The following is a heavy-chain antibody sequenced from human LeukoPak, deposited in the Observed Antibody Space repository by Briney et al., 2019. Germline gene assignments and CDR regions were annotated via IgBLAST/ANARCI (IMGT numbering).Heavy chain of an antibody. CDR1: EYSFPNFC. Sequence: GEALKIPCKHSEYSFPNFCIGWVRQMPGEGLGWMGIIYPDDSDTRYSPSFQGQVTISADRSISTAYLQWSSLKASDTAMYYCAIGRGGQQLGDYWGQGTLVTVSS. CDR2: IYPDDSDT. CDR3: AIGRGGQQLGDY. J-gene: IGHJ4*02. V-gene: IGHV5-51*01. D-gene: IGHD6-13*01.